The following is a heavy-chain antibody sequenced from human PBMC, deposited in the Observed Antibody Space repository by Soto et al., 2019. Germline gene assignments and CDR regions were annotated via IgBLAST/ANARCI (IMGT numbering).Heavy chain of an antibody. CDR3: AREGPPDIAWFDP. Sequence: QVQLVQSGSEVKKPGSSVKVSCKASVGTFSIYTISWVRQAPGQGLEWMGGSANSAQKFQGRLTVTADESTSIVYLELRSLTYEDTAVYYCAREGPPDIAWFDPWGQGTLVSVSS. J-gene: IGHJ5*02. CDR2: SA. V-gene: IGHV1-69*01. D-gene: IGHD2-15*01. CDR1: VGTFSIYT.